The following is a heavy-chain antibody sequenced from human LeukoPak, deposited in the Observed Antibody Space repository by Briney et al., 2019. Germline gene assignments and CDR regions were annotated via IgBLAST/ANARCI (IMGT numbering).Heavy chain of an antibody. D-gene: IGHD4-17*01. V-gene: IGHV3-66*01. CDR3: ARDPREAFYGDYVAWFDP. J-gene: IGHJ5*02. Sequence: GGSLRLSCAASGFTVSSNYMSWVRQAPGKGLEWVSVIYSGGSTYYADSVKGRFTISRDNSKNSLYLQMNSLRAEDTAVYYCARDPREAFYGDYVAWFDPWGQGTLVTVSS. CDR1: GFTVSSNY. CDR2: IYSGGST.